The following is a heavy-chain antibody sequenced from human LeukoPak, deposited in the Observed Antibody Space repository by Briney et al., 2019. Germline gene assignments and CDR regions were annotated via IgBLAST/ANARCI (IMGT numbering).Heavy chain of an antibody. J-gene: IGHJ5*02. Sequence: GASVKVSCKASGYTFTNYYMHWVRQPPGQGLEWMGLINPSGGSTSYAEKFQGRVIMTRDMSTTTDYMELSSLRSEDTAVYYCARDNSIGGRGWWFDPWGQGTLVTVSS. CDR1: GYTFTNYY. D-gene: IGHD4-23*01. CDR3: ARDNSIGGRGWWFDP. CDR2: INPSGGST. V-gene: IGHV1-46*01.